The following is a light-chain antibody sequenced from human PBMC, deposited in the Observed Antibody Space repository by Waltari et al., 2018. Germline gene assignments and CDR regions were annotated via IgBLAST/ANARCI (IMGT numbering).Light chain of an antibody. CDR1: SLRSYY. V-gene: IGLV3-19*01. J-gene: IGLJ2*01. CDR3: NSRDSSGNHLPVV. CDR2: GKN. Sequence: SSELTQDPAVSVALGQTVRLTCQGDSLRSYYASWYQQKPGQAPVLVIYGKNNRPSGIPDRFSGSSSGNTASLTITGAQAEDEADYYCNSRDSSGNHLPVVFGGGTKLTVL.